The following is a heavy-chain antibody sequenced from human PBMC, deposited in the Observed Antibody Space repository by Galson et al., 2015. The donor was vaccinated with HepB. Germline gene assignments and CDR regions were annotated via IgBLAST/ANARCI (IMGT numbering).Heavy chain of an antibody. J-gene: IGHJ6*02. CDR1: GFTFSSYA. D-gene: IGHD2-2*01. CDR2: ISGSGGST. V-gene: IGHV3-23*01. Sequence: SLRLSCAASGFTFSSYAMSWVRQAPGKGLEWVSAISGSGGSTYYADSVKGRFTISRDNSKNTLYLQMNSLRAEDTAVYYCVSEIVVVPAAISAGDYYYGMDVWGQGTTVTVSS. CDR3: VSEIVVVPAAISAGDYYYGMDV.